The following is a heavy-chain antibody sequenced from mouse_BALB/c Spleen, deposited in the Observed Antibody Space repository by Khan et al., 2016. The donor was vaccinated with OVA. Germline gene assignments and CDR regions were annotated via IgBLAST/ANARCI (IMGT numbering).Heavy chain of an antibody. CDR2: ITSGGSYT. V-gene: IGHV5-6-4*01. J-gene: IGHJ3*01. Sequence: EVELVESGGDLVKPGGSLKLSCAASGFTFSSYTMSWVRQTPEKRLEWVATITSGGSYTYYPDSVKGRFTISRDNAKNPLYLQMSSLKSEDTAMYYCTASYWGQGTLVTVSA. CDR3: TASY. CDR1: GFTFSSYT.